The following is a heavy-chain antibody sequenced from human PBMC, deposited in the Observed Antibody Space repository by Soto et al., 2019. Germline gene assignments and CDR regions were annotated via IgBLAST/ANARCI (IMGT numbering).Heavy chain of an antibody. D-gene: IGHD3-22*01. V-gene: IGHV4-31*03. CDR1: GGSISSGGYY. Sequence: QVQLQESGPGLVKPSQTLSLTCTVSGGSISSGGYYWSWIRQHPGKGLEWIGYIYYSGSTYYNPSLKSRVTISVDTSKTQFSLKLSSVTAADTAVYYCARVSRGRRYYYDSSGYYADYWGQGTLVTVSS. CDR2: IYYSGST. CDR3: ARVSRGRRYYYDSSGYYADY. J-gene: IGHJ4*02.